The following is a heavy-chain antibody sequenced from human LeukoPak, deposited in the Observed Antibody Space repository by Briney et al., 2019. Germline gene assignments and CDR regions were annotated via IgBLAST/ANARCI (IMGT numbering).Heavy chain of an antibody. CDR2: IYYSGST. CDR3: ARGNYDFWSGYYTPLFNYYGMDV. V-gene: IGHV4-61*01. J-gene: IGHJ6*02. Sequence: SETLSLTCTVSGGSVSSGSYYWSWIRQPPGKGLEWIGYIYYSGSTNYNPSLKSRVTISVDTSKNQFSLKLSSVTAADTAVYYCARGNYDFWSGYYTPLFNYYGMDVWGQGTAVTVSS. D-gene: IGHD3-3*01. CDR1: GGSVSSGSYY.